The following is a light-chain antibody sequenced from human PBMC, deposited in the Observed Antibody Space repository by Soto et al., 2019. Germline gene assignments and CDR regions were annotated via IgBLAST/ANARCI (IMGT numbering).Light chain of an antibody. Sequence: EIVMTQSPATLSVSPGERVTLSCRASQSVSSKLAWFQQKPGQAPRLLIYGAFTRATGIPTRFSGSGSETEFTLTISSLQSEDFAVYYCQQYNMCPHTFGQGTKLEIK. CDR1: QSVSSK. CDR3: QQYNMCPHT. V-gene: IGKV3-15*01. J-gene: IGKJ2*01. CDR2: GAF.